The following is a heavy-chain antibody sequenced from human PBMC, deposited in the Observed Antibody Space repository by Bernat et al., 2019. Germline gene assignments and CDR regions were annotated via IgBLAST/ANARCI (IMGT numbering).Heavy chain of an antibody. J-gene: IGHJ4*02. Sequence: QVQLQESGPGLVRPSETLSLTCRVSGNSSSSGRHYGGGVRKPPGKGLEYIGTIYYTGSTYYNPSLRSRVTISLDTSKTPFSLKLSSVTAADTAVYYCARQIVGAHDFWGQGTLVTVSS. CDR2: IYYTGST. CDR1: GNSSSSGRHY. D-gene: IGHD1-26*01. CDR3: ARQIVGAHDF. V-gene: IGHV4-39*01.